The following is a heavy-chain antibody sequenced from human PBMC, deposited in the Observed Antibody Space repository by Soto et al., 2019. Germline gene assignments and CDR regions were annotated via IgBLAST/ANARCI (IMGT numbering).Heavy chain of an antibody. Sequence: QVQLVESGGGVVQPGTSLRLSCAASGFTFRAYGIHWVRQAPGKGLEWVAVIWFDGSLKYFADSVKGRFNISRDNSKNTLYLQMDRLRAEDTAVYYCARVCGGDCGNAFDIWGQGTMVTVSS. CDR2: IWFDGSLK. D-gene: IGHD2-21*02. V-gene: IGHV3-33*01. CDR3: ARVCGGDCGNAFDI. CDR1: GFTFRAYG. J-gene: IGHJ3*02.